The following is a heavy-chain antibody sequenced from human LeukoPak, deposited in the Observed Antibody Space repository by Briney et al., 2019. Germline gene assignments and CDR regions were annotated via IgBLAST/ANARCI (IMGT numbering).Heavy chain of an antibody. D-gene: IGHD3-9*01. CDR2: ISGSGGST. CDR1: GFTFSSYA. Sequence: GGSLRLSCAASGFTFSSYAMSWVRQAPGKGLEWVSAISGSGGSTYYADSVKGRFTISRDNSKNTLYLQMNSLRAEDTAVYYCASYDILTGRPLDYWGQGTLVTVPS. J-gene: IGHJ4*02. CDR3: ASYDILTGRPLDY. V-gene: IGHV3-23*01.